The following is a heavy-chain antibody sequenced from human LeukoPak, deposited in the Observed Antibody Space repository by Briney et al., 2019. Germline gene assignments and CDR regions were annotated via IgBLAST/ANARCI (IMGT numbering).Heavy chain of an antibody. D-gene: IGHD4-23*01. CDR1: GFTFSSYS. Sequence: KSGGSLRLSCAASGFTFSSYSMNWVRQAPGKGLEWVSSISSSSSYIYYADSVKGRFTISRDNAKNSLYLQMNSLRAEDTAVYYCAKDQVHRPTVARNAIDYWGQGTLVTVSS. J-gene: IGHJ4*02. CDR2: ISSSSSYI. V-gene: IGHV3-21*04. CDR3: AKDQVHRPTVARNAIDY.